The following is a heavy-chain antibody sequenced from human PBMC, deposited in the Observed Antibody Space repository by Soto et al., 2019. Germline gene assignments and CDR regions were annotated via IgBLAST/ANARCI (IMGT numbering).Heavy chain of an antibody. CDR1: GFTFSSFG. D-gene: IGHD3-3*01. CDR2: IWYDGSKK. V-gene: IGHV3-33*01. Sequence: PVGSLRLSCAASGFTFSSFGMHWVRQAPGKGLEWVSLIWYDGSKKSYGDSVRGRFTISRDNSRNTVYLQMNSLRADDTAVYYCARDASYYSLWSGYYPSRNGMDVWGQGTTVTVSS. J-gene: IGHJ6*02. CDR3: ARDASYYSLWSGYYPSRNGMDV.